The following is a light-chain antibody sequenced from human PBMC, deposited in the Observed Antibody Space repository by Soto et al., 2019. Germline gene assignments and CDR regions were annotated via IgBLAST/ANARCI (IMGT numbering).Light chain of an antibody. J-gene: IGKJ1*01. Sequence: DIQMTQSPSSLSASVGDRLTITCQASQDISNYLNWYQQKPGKAPKLLIFDASTLETGVPSRFSGSGSGTDFSFTISSLQPEDFATYYCQQFHNIPPTFGQGTRVEIK. CDR3: QQFHNIPPT. CDR2: DAS. V-gene: IGKV1-33*01. CDR1: QDISNY.